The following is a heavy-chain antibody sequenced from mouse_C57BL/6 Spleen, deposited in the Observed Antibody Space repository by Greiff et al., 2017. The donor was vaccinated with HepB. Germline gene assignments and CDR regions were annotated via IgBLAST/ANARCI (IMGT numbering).Heavy chain of an antibody. CDR2: IDPEDGEN. CDR1: GFNIKVYY. V-gene: IGHV14-2*01. Sequence: EVQLQQSGAELVKPGASVKLSCTASGFNIKVYYMHWVKQRTEQGLEWIGRIDPEDGENKYAPKFQGKATITADTSSNTAYLQLSSLPSEDTAVYYGARKERSFSWFAYWGQGTLVTVSA. CDR3: ARKERSFSWFAY. J-gene: IGHJ3*01.